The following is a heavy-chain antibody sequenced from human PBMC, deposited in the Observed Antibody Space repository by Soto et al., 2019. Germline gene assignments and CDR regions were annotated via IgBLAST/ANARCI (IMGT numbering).Heavy chain of an antibody. V-gene: IGHV3-23*01. Sequence: KGMEWVSAISVSGGSTYYADSVKGRLTISRDNSKNTLYLQMNSLRAEDTAVYYCAIFFFQAEDGIRDTVPVSAFLLNRSSDL. D-gene: IGHD2-15*01. J-gene: IGHJ2*01. CDR3: AIFFFQAEDGIRDTVPVSAFLLNRSSDL. CDR2: ISVSGGST.